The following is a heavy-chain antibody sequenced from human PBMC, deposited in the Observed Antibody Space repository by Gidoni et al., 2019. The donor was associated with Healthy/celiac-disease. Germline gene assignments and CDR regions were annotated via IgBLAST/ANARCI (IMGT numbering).Heavy chain of an antibody. V-gene: IGHV3-21*01. CDR1: GFTFSSYS. J-gene: IGHJ4*02. CDR2: ISSSSSDI. CDR3: ARDTYDFWSGRVGDY. D-gene: IGHD3-3*01. Sequence: EVQLVESGGGLVKPGGSLRLSCAASGFTFSSYSMNWVRQAPGKGLEWVSSISSSSSDIYYADSVKGRFTITRDNAKNSLYLQMNSLRAEDTAVYYCARDTYDFWSGRVGDYWGQGTLVTVSS.